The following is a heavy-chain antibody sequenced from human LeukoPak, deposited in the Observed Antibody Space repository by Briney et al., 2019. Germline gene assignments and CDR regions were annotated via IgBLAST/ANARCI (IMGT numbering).Heavy chain of an antibody. CDR2: ISYDGSNK. Sequence: PGRSLRLSCAASGFTFSSYAMHWVRQAPGKGLEWVAVISYDGSNKYYADSVKGRFTISRDNSKNTLYLQMNSLRAEDTAVYYCARDRAPTSYYAFDIWGQGTTVTISS. V-gene: IGHV3-30*04. CDR3: ARDRAPTSYYAFDI. J-gene: IGHJ3*02. CDR1: GFTFSSYA. D-gene: IGHD1-26*01.